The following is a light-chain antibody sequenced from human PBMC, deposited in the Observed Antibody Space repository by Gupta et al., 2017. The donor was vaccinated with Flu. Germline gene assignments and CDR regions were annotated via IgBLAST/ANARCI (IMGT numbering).Light chain of an antibody. V-gene: IGKV1-39*01. J-gene: IGKJ1*01. CDR2: GAS. CDR3: QQAVGLPQT. CDR1: QKIVTY. Sequence: DIEMTQSPSSLSASLGDSLTISCRASQKIVTYLNWYQQKSGQAPRLLISGASRLKSGVPSRFSGRGFGTEFTLTIVNLQPEDFATYFCQQAVGLPQTFGQGTRVEIK.